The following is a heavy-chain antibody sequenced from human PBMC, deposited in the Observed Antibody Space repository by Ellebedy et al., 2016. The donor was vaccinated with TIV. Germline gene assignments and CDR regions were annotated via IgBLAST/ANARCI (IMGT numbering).Heavy chain of an antibody. CDR2: VSGSALST. J-gene: IGHJ4*02. D-gene: IGHD2-21*02. V-gene: IGHV3-23*01. CDR1: GFTFSSYA. Sequence: GGSLRLSXAASGFTFSSYAMSWVRQAPGKGLEWVSSVSGSALSTHYADSVRGRFTSSRDNSRNTVYLDMNSLRAEDSALYYCAKGILVVTATGFDYWGQGVLVTVSS. CDR3: AKGILVVTATGFDY.